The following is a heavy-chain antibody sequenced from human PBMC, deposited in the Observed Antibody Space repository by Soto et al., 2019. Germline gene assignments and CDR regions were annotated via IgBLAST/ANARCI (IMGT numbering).Heavy chain of an antibody. D-gene: IGHD4-17*01. CDR1: GFTFSSYG. CDR2: IWYDGSNK. V-gene: IGHV3-33*01. J-gene: IGHJ2*01. Sequence: QVQLVESGGGVVQPRRSLRLSCAASGFTFSSYGMHWVRQAPGKGLEWVAVIWYDGSNKYYADSVKGRFTISRDNSKNTLYLQMNSLRAEDTAVYYCAREGLSRTTVVTPNWYFDLWGRGTLVTVSS. CDR3: AREGLSRTTVVTPNWYFDL.